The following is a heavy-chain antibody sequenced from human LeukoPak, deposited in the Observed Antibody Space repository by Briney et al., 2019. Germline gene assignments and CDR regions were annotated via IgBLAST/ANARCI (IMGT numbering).Heavy chain of an antibody. CDR3: ARVSLGNEPGSPQNYYYYGMDV. Sequence: SVKVSCKASGYTFTSYAISWVRQAPGQGLEWMGGIIPILGTANYAQKFQGRVTITADESTSTAYMELSSLRSEDTAVYYCARVSLGNEPGSPQNYYYYGMDVWGQGTTVTVSS. CDR1: GYTFTSYA. CDR2: IIPILGTA. V-gene: IGHV1-69*13. J-gene: IGHJ6*02.